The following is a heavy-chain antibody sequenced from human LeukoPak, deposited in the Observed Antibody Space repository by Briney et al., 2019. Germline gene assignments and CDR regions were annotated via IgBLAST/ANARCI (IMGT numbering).Heavy chain of an antibody. Sequence: PSETLSLTCTVSGGSISSSSYYWGWLRQPPEKGLEYIGSIYYTGTTYSNPSLKSRVTISVDTSKNQFSLKLSSVTAADTAVYYCARESDTFDIWGQGTMVTVSS. CDR2: IYYTGTT. J-gene: IGHJ3*02. CDR1: GGSISSSSYY. V-gene: IGHV4-39*07. CDR3: ARESDTFDI.